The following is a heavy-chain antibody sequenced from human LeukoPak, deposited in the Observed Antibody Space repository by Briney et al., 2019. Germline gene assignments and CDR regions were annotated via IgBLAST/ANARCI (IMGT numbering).Heavy chain of an antibody. V-gene: IGHV3-48*02. CDR2: IRRDSGTM. Sequence: GGSLRLSCAASGFTFSTYSMNWVRQAPGRGLEWISYIRRDSGTMYYADSVKGRFTISRDNVRNSLYLQMNSLRDADTAVYYCAREGDSGSYLDFWGQGTLVTVPS. CDR3: AREGDSGSYLDF. CDR1: GFTFSTYS. J-gene: IGHJ4*02. D-gene: IGHD1-26*01.